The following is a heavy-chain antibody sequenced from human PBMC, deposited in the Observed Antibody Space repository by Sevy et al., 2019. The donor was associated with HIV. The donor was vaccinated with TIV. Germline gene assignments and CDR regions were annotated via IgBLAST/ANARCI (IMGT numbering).Heavy chain of an antibody. D-gene: IGHD3-10*01. J-gene: IGHJ5*02. CDR3: ARGRPSMVRGVITPGWFDP. Sequence: SETLSLTCAVYGGSFSGYYWSWIRQPPGKGLEWIEEINHSGSTNYNASLKSRVTISVDTSKNQFSLKLSSVTAADTAVYYCARGRPSMVRGVITPGWFDPWGQGTLVTVSS. CDR2: INHSGST. V-gene: IGHV4-34*01. CDR1: GGSFSGYY.